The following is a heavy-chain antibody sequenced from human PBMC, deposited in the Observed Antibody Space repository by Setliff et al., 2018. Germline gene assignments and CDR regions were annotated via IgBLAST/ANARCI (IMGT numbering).Heavy chain of an antibody. J-gene: IGHJ4*02. V-gene: IGHV4-61*09. CDR2: IYSKGSM. Sequence: KPSETLSLTCTVSGGSINSGPYYWTWIRQSAGKGLEWIGQIYSKGSMNYNPSLKSRVTISADSSKGQFFLDLSSVTAADTAVYYCARGDSSRNNYPVLDYWGQGSLVTVSS. CDR1: GGSINSGPYY. CDR3: ARGDSSRNNYPVLDY. D-gene: IGHD1-26*01.